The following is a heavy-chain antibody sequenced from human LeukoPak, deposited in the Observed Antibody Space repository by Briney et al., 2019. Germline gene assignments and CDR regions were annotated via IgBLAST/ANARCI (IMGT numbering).Heavy chain of an antibody. CDR1: GGYFSGYY. J-gene: IGHJ5*02. D-gene: IGHD4/OR15-4a*01. CDR2: INPSGST. Sequence: PSETLSLNGVVNGGYFSGYYWYWIRRPPGKGLEWVGEINPSGSTKYNPSLKSRGTLSVDTSKNQFSLKMSSVTAADTAVYYCARPKGALRGWFDPWGQGTLVTVSS. CDR3: ARPKGALRGWFDP. V-gene: IGHV4-34*01.